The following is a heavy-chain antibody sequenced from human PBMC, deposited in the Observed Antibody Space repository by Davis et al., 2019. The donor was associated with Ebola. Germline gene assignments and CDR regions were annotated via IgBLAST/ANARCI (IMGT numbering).Heavy chain of an antibody. V-gene: IGHV4-28*01. CDR2: IYYSGST. J-gene: IGHJ6*02. Sequence: SETLSLTCAVSGYSISSSNWWGWIRQPPGKGLEWIGYIYYSGSTYYNPSLKSRVTMSVDTSKNQFSLKLSSVTAVDTAVYYCARSSIAARPGYYYGMDVWGQGTTVTVSS. CDR3: ARSSIAARPGYYYGMDV. CDR1: GYSISSSNW. D-gene: IGHD6-6*01.